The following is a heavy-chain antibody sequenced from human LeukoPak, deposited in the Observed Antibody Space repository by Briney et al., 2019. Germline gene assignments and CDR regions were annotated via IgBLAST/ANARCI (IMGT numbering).Heavy chain of an antibody. CDR3: AKDESGFFGSPYYFDS. CDR2: ISGSGTST. Sequence: PGGSLRLSCVASGITFSRNAMSWVRQAPGKGLEGVSGISGSGTSTYYADSVKGRFTISRDNFKNTLYLRMNSLRAEDTAVYFCAKDESGFFGSPYYFDSWGQGTLVTVSS. D-gene: IGHD3-10*01. CDR1: GITFSRNA. J-gene: IGHJ4*02. V-gene: IGHV3-23*01.